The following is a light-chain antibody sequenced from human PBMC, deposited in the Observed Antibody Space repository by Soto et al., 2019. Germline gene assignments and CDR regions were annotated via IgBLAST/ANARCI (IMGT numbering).Light chain of an antibody. V-gene: IGLV2-14*01. CDR1: RSDIGGYKD. Sequence: QSVLTQPASVAWTPGESIIISCTGTRSDIGGYKDVSWDEQHPGKDPKLMIYEGSNRPSGVSDRFSGSQSGNTASMTISGLQYEDEADYYCGLYTNTLYIFGTGTKVTVL. CDR3: GLYTNTLYI. J-gene: IGLJ1*01. CDR2: EGS.